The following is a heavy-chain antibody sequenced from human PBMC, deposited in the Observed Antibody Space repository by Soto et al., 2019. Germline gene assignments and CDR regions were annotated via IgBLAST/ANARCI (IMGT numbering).Heavy chain of an antibody. V-gene: IGHV4-4*07. Sequence: QVQLQESGPGLVKPSETLSLNCTVTGGAISGYYWTWIRQSDGEGLEWIGRIYSSGSTNYNPSLKSRITISLATSLNYFSLRLSSVTAADTAVYYCARGQRFSDWFDPWGQGTLVTVSS. CDR3: ARGQRFSDWFDP. CDR2: IYSSGST. CDR1: GGAISGYY. D-gene: IGHD3-3*01. J-gene: IGHJ5*02.